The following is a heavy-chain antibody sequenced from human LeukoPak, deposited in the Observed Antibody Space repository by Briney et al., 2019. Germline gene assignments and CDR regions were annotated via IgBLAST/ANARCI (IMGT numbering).Heavy chain of an antibody. V-gene: IGHV3-11*06. J-gene: IGHJ4*02. CDR2: ISSSSSYT. CDR1: GFTFSDYY. D-gene: IGHD3-22*01. CDR3: AREPFGGYYDSSGYYYSSFFDY. Sequence: GGSLRLSCAASGFTFSDYYMSWIRQAPGKGLEWVSYISSSSSYTNYADSVKGRFTISRDNSKNTLYLQMNSLRAEDTAVYYCAREPFGGYYDSSGYYYSSFFDYWGQGTLVTVSS.